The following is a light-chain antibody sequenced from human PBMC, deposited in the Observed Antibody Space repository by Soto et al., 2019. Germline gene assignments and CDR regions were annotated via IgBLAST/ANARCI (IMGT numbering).Light chain of an antibody. CDR2: GTS. Sequence: DIQMIQSPSSVYASVADRVTVACRSSQAIAGWLAWYQQKPGKAPRLLIYGTSTLQSGVPSRFSGSGSGTDFTLTINSLQPEDFATYYCQQAYSFPLTFGGGTKVDIK. CDR3: QQAYSFPLT. CDR1: QAIAGW. V-gene: IGKV1D-12*01. J-gene: IGKJ4*01.